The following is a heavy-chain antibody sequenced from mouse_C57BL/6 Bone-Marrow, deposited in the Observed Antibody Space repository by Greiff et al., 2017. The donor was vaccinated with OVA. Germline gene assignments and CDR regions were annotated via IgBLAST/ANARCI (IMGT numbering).Heavy chain of an antibody. CDR2: IDPSDSYT. J-gene: IGHJ4*01. CDR3: ARVGLLLLEVDY. D-gene: IGHD1-1*01. V-gene: IGHV1-69*01. Sequence: VQLQQPGAELVMPGASVKLSCKASGYTFTSYWMHWVKQRPGQGLEWIGEIDPSDSYTNYNQKFKGKSTLTVDKSSSTAYMQLSSLTSEDSAVYYCARVGLLLLEVDYWGQGTSVTVSS. CDR1: GYTFTSYW.